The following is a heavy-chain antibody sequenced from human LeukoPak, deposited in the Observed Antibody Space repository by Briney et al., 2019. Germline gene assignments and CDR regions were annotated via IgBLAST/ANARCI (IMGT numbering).Heavy chain of an antibody. CDR2: ISAYNGNT. D-gene: IGHD4-17*01. CDR3: ARNNYGDYPPGY. V-gene: IGHV1-18*01. CDR1: GYTFTSYG. Sequence: ASVKVSCKASGYTFTSYGISWVRQAPGRGLEWMGWISAYNGNTNYAQKLQGRVTMTTDTSTSTAYMELRSLRSDDTAVYYCARNNYGDYPPGYWGQGTLVTVSS. J-gene: IGHJ4*02.